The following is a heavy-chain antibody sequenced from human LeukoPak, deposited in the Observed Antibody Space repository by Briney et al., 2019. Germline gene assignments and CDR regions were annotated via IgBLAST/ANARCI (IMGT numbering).Heavy chain of an antibody. V-gene: IGHV3-7*01. CDR2: IKEDGSDK. Sequence: GGSLRLSCAASGFTFSNYAMTWVRQAPGKGLEWVANIKEDGSDKNYVDSVKGRFTISRDNAKNSLSLQMNSLRAEDTAVYYCARDAAYGYDRFDSWGQGTQVTVSS. CDR1: GFTFSNYA. D-gene: IGHD5-18*01. J-gene: IGHJ4*02. CDR3: ARDAAYGYDRFDS.